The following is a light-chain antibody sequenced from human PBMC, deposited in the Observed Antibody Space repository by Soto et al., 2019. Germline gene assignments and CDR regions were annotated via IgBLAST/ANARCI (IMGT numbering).Light chain of an antibody. CDR1: QSISSY. CDR3: QQSYSSPLT. CDR2: AAS. J-gene: IGKJ4*01. V-gene: IGKV1-39*01. Sequence: DIQMTQSPSSLSASVGDRVTISCRASQSISSYLNWYQQKPGRAPKLLIYAASVLQSGVPSRVSGGGSGTDFTLTISSLQPEDFVTYYCQQSYSSPLTFGGGTKVEIK.